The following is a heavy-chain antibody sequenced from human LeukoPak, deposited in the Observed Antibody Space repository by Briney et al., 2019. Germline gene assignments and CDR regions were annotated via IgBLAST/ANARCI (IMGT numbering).Heavy chain of an antibody. CDR3: ASYYYDSSGYYLDSEYYFDY. Sequence: SETLSLTCTVSGGSISSGGYYWSWIRQHPGKGLEWIGYIYYSGSTYYNPSLKSRVTISVDTSKNQFSLKLSSVTVADTAVYYCASYYYDSSGYYLDSEYYFDYWGQGTLVTVSS. CDR2: IYYSGST. D-gene: IGHD3-22*01. CDR1: GGSISSGGYY. J-gene: IGHJ4*02. V-gene: IGHV4-30-4*08.